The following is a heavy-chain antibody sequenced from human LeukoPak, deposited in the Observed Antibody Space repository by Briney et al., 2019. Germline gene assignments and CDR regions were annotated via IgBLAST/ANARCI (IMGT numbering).Heavy chain of an antibody. J-gene: IGHJ4*02. CDR2: ISSSSSYI. CDR1: GFTFSNAC. V-gene: IGHV3-21*01. CDR3: ARDRTSGCSGGSCYNGGFDY. Sequence: GGSLRLSCAASGFTFSNACMNWVRQAPGKGLEWVSSISSSSSYIYYADSVKGRFTISRDNAKNSLYLQMNSLRAEDAAVYYCARDRTSGCSGGSCYNGGFDYWGQGTLVTVSS. D-gene: IGHD2-15*01.